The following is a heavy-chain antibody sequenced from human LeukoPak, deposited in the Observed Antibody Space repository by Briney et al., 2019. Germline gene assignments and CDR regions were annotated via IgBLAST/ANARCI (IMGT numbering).Heavy chain of an antibody. Sequence: GGSLRLSCVGSGFTFNGSAMHWVLQASGNGLKWIGRIRSKANSYATAYAASVKGRFTISRDDSKNTAYLQMNSLRAEDTAVYYCARVWPYYYYMDVWGKGTTVTVSS. J-gene: IGHJ6*03. V-gene: IGHV3-73*01. CDR3: ARVWPYYYYMDV. CDR1: GFTFNGSA. D-gene: IGHD2-21*01. CDR2: IRSKANSYAT.